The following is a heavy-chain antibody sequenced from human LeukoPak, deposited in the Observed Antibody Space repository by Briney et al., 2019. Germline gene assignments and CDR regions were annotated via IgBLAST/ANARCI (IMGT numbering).Heavy chain of an antibody. Sequence: SETLSLTCTVSGGSISSYYWSWIRQPPGKGLEWIGYIYYSGSTNYNPSLKSRVTISVDTSKNQFSLKLSSVTAADTAVYYCAREVPCCGDCCPFDYWGQGTLVTVSS. CDR2: IYYSGST. V-gene: IGHV4-59*01. CDR1: GGSISSYY. J-gene: IGHJ4*02. CDR3: AREVPCCGDCCPFDY. D-gene: IGHD2-21*02.